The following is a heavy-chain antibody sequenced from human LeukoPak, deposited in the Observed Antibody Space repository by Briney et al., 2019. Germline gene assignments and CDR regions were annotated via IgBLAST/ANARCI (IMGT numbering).Heavy chain of an antibody. CDR3: AGLVGRYSSGLYYYYFDY. CDR1: GFTFSNAW. D-gene: IGHD3-22*01. Sequence: GSLRLSCVASGFTFSNAWMNWVRQPPGKGLEWIGEMYLSGTTHSNPSVKSRVTISIDKSKNQFFLNLSSVTAADTAVYYCAGLVGRYSSGLYYYYFDYWGQGTLVTVSS. J-gene: IGHJ4*02. V-gene: IGHV4-4*02. CDR2: MYLSGTT.